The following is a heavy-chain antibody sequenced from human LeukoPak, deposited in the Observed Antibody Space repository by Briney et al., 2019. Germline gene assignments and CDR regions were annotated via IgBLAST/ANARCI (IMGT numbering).Heavy chain of an antibody. J-gene: IGHJ4*02. CDR3: ATGYSSSCVF. D-gene: IGHD6-13*01. V-gene: IGHV3-73*01. Sequence: GGSLRLSCAASGFTFSGSAMHWVRQASGKGLEWVGRIRSKANSYATAYAASVKGRFTISRDDSKNTAYLQMNSLRADDTAVYYCATGYSSSCVFWGQGTLVTVSS. CDR2: IRSKANSYAT. CDR1: GFTFSGSA.